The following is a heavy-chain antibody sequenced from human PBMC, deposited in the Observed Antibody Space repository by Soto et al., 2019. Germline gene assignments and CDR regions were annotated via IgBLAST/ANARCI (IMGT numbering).Heavy chain of an antibody. CDR3: AREYSNSPEAFDY. D-gene: IGHD6-6*01. Sequence: PSGTLSLTCTVSGGSVSSDYYYWSWIRQPPGKGLEWIGYIYYTGSTKYNPSLESRVTISLVTSRNQFSLKLSSVTAADTAVFYCAREYSNSPEAFDYWGQGALVTSPQ. CDR1: GGSVSSDYYY. V-gene: IGHV4-61*01. J-gene: IGHJ4*02. CDR2: IYYTGST.